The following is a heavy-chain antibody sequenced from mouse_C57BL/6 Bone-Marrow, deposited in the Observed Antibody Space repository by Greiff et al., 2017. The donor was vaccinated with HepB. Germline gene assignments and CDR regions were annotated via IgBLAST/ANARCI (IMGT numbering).Heavy chain of an antibody. CDR1: GYTFTSYW. CDR2: INPSNGGT. CDR3: ASHFYYYGSSYSDY. D-gene: IGHD1-1*01. Sequence: QVQLQQPGTELVKPGASVKLSCKASGYTFTSYWMHWVKQRPGQGLEWIGNINPSNGGTNYNEKFKSKATLTVDKSSSTPYMQLSSLTSEDSEVYYCASHFYYYGSSYSDYWGQGTTLTVSS. J-gene: IGHJ2*01. V-gene: IGHV1-53*01.